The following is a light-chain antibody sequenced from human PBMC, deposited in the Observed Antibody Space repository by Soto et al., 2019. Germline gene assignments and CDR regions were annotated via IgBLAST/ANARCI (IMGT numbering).Light chain of an antibody. CDR2: DVI. V-gene: IGLV2-11*01. J-gene: IGLJ1*01. Sequence: QSVLTQPRSVSGSPGQSVTISCTGPPSDVGYYNDVSWYQQHPGKAPKLIIFDVIKRPSGVPDRFSGSKSDNPASLTISGLQPDDEADYYCCSYAGTYTLVFGSGTKLTVL. CDR3: CSYAGTYTLV. CDR1: PSDVGYYND.